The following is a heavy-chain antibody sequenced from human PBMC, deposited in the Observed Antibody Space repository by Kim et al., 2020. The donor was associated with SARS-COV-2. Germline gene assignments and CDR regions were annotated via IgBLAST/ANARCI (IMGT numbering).Heavy chain of an antibody. CDR3: ARGRITMVRGVIIGAFDI. CDR1: GYTFTSYA. V-gene: IGHV1-3*01. D-gene: IGHD3-10*01. CDR2: INAGNGNT. J-gene: IGHJ3*02. Sequence: ASVKVSCKASGYTFTSYAMHWVRQAPGQRLEWMGWINAGNGNTKYSQKFQGRVTITRDTSASTAYMELSSLRSEDTAVYYCARGRITMVRGVIIGAFDIWGQGTMVTVSS.